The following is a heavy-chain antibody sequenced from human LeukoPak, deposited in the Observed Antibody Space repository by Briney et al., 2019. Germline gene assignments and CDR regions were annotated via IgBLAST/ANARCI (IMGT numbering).Heavy chain of an antibody. J-gene: IGHJ6*02. CDR2: IWYDGSNK. Sequence: PGGSLRLSCAASGFTFSSYGVHWVRQAPGKGLEWVAVIWYDGSNKYYADSVKGRFTISRDNSKNTLYLQMNSLRAEDTAVYYCARDLFYGDDYYGMDVWGQGTTVTVFS. D-gene: IGHD4-17*01. CDR3: ARDLFYGDDYYGMDV. V-gene: IGHV3-33*01. CDR1: GFTFSSYG.